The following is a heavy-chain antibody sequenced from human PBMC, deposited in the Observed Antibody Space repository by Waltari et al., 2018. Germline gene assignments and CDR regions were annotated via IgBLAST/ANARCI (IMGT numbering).Heavy chain of an antibody. V-gene: IGHV5-51*03. D-gene: IGHD4-17*01. Sequence: EVQLVQSGAELNKPGESLRISCKGFGYSFTAYWIAWVRQMPGKGLEWMGIIYPGDSDFRYSPSFQGQVTISADKSISTAYLQWNSLKASDTAMYYCGRAHGDPSYYSYGMDVWGQGTRVTVSS. J-gene: IGHJ6*02. CDR2: IYPGDSDF. CDR1: GYSFTAYW. CDR3: GRAHGDPSYYSYGMDV.